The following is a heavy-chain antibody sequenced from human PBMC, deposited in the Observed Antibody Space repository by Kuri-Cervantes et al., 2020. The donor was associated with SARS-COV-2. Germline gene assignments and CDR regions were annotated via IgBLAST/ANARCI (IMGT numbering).Heavy chain of an antibody. V-gene: IGHV4-34*01. Sequence: GSLRLSCAVYGGSFIDESWNWIRQPPGRGLEWIGEVNPSGSTKYNPSLKSRATISVEMSTNQFSLKLRSVSAADTAVYYCARWFGVVIRASYMDVWGKGTTVTVSS. D-gene: IGHD3-3*01. CDR2: VNPSGST. J-gene: IGHJ6*03. CDR3: ARWFGVVIRASYMDV. CDR1: GGSFIDES.